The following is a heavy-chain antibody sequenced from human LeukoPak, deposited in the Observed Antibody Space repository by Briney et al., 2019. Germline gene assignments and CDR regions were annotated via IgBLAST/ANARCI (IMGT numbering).Heavy chain of an antibody. CDR2: IYYSGST. D-gene: IGHD3-22*01. CDR1: GGSISSSSYY. V-gene: IGHV4-39*01. Sequence: PSETLSLTCTVSGGSISSSSYYWGWIRQPPGKGLAWIGSIYYSGSTYYNPSLKSRVTISVDTSKNQFSLKLSSVTAADTAVYYCARQSYYYDSSGSYYYMDVWGKGTTVTVSS. CDR3: ARQSYYYDSSGSYYYMDV. J-gene: IGHJ6*03.